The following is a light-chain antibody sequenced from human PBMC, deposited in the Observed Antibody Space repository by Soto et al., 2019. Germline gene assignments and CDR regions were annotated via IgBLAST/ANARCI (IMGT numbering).Light chain of an antibody. CDR1: ESISIW. CDR3: QQYKSSST. CDR2: KAS. V-gene: IGKV1-5*03. J-gene: IGKJ1*01. Sequence: DIQMTHSPSTLSASVGGAVTITCRASESISIWLAWYQQKPGKAPNLLINKASSLQSEVPSRFSGSGSGTEFTLTITSLQPDDFGVYYCQQYKSSSTFGQGTKVDIK.